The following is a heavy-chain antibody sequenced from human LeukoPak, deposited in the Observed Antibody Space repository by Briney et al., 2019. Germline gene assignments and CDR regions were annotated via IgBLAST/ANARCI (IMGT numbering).Heavy chain of an antibody. CDR2: ISGSGGST. J-gene: IGHJ4*02. CDR3: AKGGLNWNYYYY. V-gene: IGHV3-23*01. Sequence: GGSLRLSCAASGFTFSSYAMSWVRQAPGKGLEWVPAISGSGGSTYYADSVKGRFTISRDNSKNTLYLQMNSLRAEDTAVYYCAKGGLNWNYYYYWGQGTLVTVSS. CDR1: GFTFSSYA. D-gene: IGHD1-1*01.